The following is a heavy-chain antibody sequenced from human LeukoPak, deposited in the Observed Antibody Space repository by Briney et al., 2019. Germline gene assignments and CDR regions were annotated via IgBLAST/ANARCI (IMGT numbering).Heavy chain of an antibody. D-gene: IGHD3-10*01. J-gene: IGHJ6*03. CDR2: ISSSSSYI. V-gene: IGHV3-21*01. CDR3: ARIRMTHYYIDL. CDR1: GFTFSSYS. Sequence: GGSLRLSCAASGFTFSSYSMNWVRQAPGKGLEWVSSISSSSSYIYYADSVEGRLTISRDNAKNSLYLQMNSLRAEDTAVYYCARIRMTHYYIDLWRKGTTVSISS.